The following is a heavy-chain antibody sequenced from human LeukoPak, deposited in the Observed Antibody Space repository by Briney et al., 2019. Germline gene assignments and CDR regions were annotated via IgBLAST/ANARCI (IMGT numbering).Heavy chain of an antibody. D-gene: IGHD3-16*01. CDR2: INPNSGGT. J-gene: IGHJ4*02. V-gene: IGHV1-2*02. CDR3: ARSGYYDYVWGSLYFDY. CDR1: GYTFTGYY. Sequence: GASVKVSCKASGYTFTGYYMHWVRQAPGQGLEWMGWINPNSGGTNYAQKFQGRVTMTRDTSISTAYMELSRLRSDDTAVYYCARSGYYDYVWGSLYFDYWGQGTLVTVSS.